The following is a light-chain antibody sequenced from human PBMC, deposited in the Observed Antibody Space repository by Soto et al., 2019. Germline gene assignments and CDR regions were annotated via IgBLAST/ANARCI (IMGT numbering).Light chain of an antibody. CDR2: SAS. CDR3: LHDYNFPRT. CDR1: QGIGVR. J-gene: IGKJ1*01. V-gene: IGKV1-12*01. Sequence: IQMTQSPSSLSASIGDTVTITCRASQGIGVRLAWFQQKPGQAPQYLIQSASTLQSGVPSRFSGSGSGTEFILTINSLQPEDVAIYYCLHDYNFPRTFGQGTKV.